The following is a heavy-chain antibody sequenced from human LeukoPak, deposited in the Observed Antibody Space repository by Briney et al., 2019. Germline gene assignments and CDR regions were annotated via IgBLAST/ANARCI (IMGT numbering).Heavy chain of an antibody. CDR3: AKDSPAAAAGDYYYYYYMDV. Sequence: GGSLRLSCAASGFTFDDYAMHWVRQAPGKGLEWVSGISWNSGSIGYADSVKGRFTISRDNSKNTLYLQMNSLRAEDTAVYYCAKDSPAAAAGDYYYYYYMDVWGKGTTVTVSS. V-gene: IGHV3-9*01. CDR1: GFTFDDYA. J-gene: IGHJ6*03. CDR2: ISWNSGSI. D-gene: IGHD6-13*01.